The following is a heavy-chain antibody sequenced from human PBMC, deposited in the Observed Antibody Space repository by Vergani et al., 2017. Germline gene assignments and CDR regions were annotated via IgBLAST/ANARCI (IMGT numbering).Heavy chain of an antibody. CDR1: GYTFSNYY. Sequence: QVQVVQSGAEVKKSGASVKVSCKTSGYTFSNYYMHWVRQAPGQGLEWMGIINHSGGHTNYAQKFQGRVTMTRDTSTSTVYIGLSSLRSEDTAIYYCARGDYGILTGYRYRGQGTLVTVSA. CDR3: ARGDYGILTGYRY. D-gene: IGHD3-9*01. CDR2: INHSGGHT. V-gene: IGHV1-46*03. J-gene: IGHJ4*02.